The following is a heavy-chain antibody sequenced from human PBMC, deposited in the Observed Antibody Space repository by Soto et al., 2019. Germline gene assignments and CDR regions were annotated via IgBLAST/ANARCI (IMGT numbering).Heavy chain of an antibody. Sequence: SETLSLICTVSGGSISSGFYYWGWIRQPPGKGLEYIGSQYYAGSTYYNPSLKSRVTILVDTSKNQFSLKLSSVTAADTAVYFCARGDDFAGNDYFDYWGQGTLVTVSS. CDR3: ARGDDFAGNDYFDY. J-gene: IGHJ4*02. D-gene: IGHD1-1*01. V-gene: IGHV4-39*01. CDR1: GGSISSGFYY. CDR2: QYYAGST.